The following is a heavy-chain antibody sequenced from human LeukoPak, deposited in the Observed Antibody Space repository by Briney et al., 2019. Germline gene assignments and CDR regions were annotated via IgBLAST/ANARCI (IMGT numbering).Heavy chain of an antibody. D-gene: IGHD3-22*01. Sequence: GSLRLSCAASGFPLSSYSMSWVRQAPGKGLEWVSFISSSSDYIYYADSVKGRFTISRDNAKNSLYLQLNSLRAEDTAVYYCARDYDGDYWGQGTLVTVSS. J-gene: IGHJ4*02. CDR1: GFPLSSYS. V-gene: IGHV3-21*01. CDR2: ISSSSDYI. CDR3: ARDYDGDY.